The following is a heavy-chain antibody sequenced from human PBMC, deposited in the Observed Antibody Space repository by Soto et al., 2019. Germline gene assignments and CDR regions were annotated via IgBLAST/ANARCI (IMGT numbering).Heavy chain of an antibody. V-gene: IGHV3-23*01. D-gene: IGHD5-12*01. CDR1: GFTFSSYV. CDR2: VSTSGGST. J-gene: IGHJ4*02. CDR3: AKKAGYSGYGPFDY. Sequence: PGGSLRLSCAASGFTFSSYVMSWSRQAPGKGLEWVSAVSTSGGSTFYAGSVKGRFAISRDNSKNTLYLQMNSLRAEDTAVYYCAKKAGYSGYGPFDYWGQGTLVTVSS.